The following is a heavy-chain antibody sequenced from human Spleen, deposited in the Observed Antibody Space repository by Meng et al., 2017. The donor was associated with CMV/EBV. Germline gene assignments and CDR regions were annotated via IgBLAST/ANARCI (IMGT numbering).Heavy chain of an antibody. J-gene: IGHJ4*02. CDR1: GFTVSSNY. CDR3: ASPKDYYGSGYDY. V-gene: IGHV3-53*01. CDR2: IYSGGST. D-gene: IGHD3-10*01. Sequence: VKLVEAGGGLVPPGGSLSLSCAASGFTVSSNYMSWVRQAPGKGLEWVSVIYSGGSTYYADSVKGRFTISRDNSKNTLYLQMNSLRAEDTAVYYCASPKDYYGSGYDYWGQGTLVTVSS.